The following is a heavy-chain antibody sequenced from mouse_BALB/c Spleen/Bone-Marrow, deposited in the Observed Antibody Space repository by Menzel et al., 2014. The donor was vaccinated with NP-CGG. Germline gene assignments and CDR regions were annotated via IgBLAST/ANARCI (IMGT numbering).Heavy chain of an antibody. CDR3: ARHNYDETWFAY. CDR2: ISNGGGST. J-gene: IGHJ3*01. CDR1: GFTFSDYY. D-gene: IGHD2-4*01. Sequence: EVKLVESGGGLVQPGGSLKLSCATSGFTFSDYYMYWVRQTPEKRLEWVAYISNGGGSTYYPDTVKGRFTISRDNAKNTLYLQMSRLKSGDTAMYYCARHNYDETWFAYWGQGILVAVSA. V-gene: IGHV5-12*02.